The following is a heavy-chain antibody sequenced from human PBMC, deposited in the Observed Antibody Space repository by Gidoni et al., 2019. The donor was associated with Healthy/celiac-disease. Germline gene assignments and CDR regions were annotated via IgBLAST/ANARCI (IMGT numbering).Heavy chain of an antibody. CDR3: ARDRGPYYDFWSGYSTDSQYGMDV. J-gene: IGHJ6*02. V-gene: IGHV3-74*01. Sequence: EVQLVESGGGLVQPGGSLRLSCAASGFTFSSSWMHWVRQAPGKGLVWVSRMNSDGSSTSDADSVKGRFTIARDNAKNTLYLQMNSLRAEDTAVYYCARDRGPYYDFWSGYSTDSQYGMDVWGQGTTVTVSS. CDR2: MNSDGSST. D-gene: IGHD3-3*01. CDR1: GFTFSSSW.